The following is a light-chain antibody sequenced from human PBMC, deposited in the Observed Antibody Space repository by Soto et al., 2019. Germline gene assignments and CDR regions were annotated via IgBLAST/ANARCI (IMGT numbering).Light chain of an antibody. J-gene: IGLJ1*01. CDR3: TSYTGDDFTFV. V-gene: IGLV2-8*01. CDR2: EVS. Sequence: QSALTQPPSASGSLGQSVTISCTGTSSDIGTYDYVSWYQQHPGRAPKLIIFEVSKRPLGVPDSFSGSKSGNTASLIVSGLQPDDEAEYHCTSYTGDDFTFVFGTGTKLTVL. CDR1: SSDIGTYDY.